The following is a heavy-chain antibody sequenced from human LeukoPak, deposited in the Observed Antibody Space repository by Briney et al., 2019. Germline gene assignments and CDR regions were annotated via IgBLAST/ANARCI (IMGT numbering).Heavy chain of an antibody. Sequence: PGGSLRLSCAASGFTFSSYDMHWVRQATGKGLEWVSAIGNAGDTYYPGSVKGRLTISRENANNSLYLQMNSLRAGDTAVYYCARGTYDSSGWYEGHFAYWGQGTLVTVSS. CDR2: IGNAGDT. CDR3: ARGTYDSSGWYEGHFAY. CDR1: GFTFSSYD. V-gene: IGHV3-13*01. J-gene: IGHJ4*02. D-gene: IGHD6-19*01.